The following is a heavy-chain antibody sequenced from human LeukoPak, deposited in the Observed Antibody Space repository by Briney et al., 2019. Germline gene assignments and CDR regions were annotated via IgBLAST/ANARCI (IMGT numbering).Heavy chain of an antibody. Sequence: GGSLRLSCAASGFTFDDYGMSWVRQAPGKGLEWVSGISGSGTSTYYADFVKGRFTISRDNSKNTLYLQMNSLRAEDTALYYCAKEPASGSCFDYWGQGTLVTVSS. CDR1: GFTFDDYG. CDR2: ISGSGTST. J-gene: IGHJ4*02. D-gene: IGHD3-10*01. V-gene: IGHV3-23*01. CDR3: AKEPASGSCFDY.